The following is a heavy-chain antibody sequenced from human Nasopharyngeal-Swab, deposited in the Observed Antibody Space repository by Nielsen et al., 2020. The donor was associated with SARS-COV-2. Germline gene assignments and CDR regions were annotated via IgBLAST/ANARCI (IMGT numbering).Heavy chain of an antibody. D-gene: IGHD6-13*01. V-gene: IGHV4-59*13. CDR3: ARKASSSWYSGWFDP. CDR2: FFHSGGT. J-gene: IGHJ5*02. Sequence: GSLRLSRSVSGGSISSYYWNWIRQSPGKGLEWIGYFFHSGGTNYNPSFKSRVTISIDTSNNQVSLKLSSVTAADTAVYYCARKASSSWYSGWFDPWGQGTLVTVSS. CDR1: GGSISSYY.